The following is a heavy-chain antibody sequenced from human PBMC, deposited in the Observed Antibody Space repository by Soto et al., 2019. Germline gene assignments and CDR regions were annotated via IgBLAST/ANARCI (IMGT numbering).Heavy chain of an antibody. V-gene: IGHV3-48*02. D-gene: IGHD4-4*01. CDR3: ARDPFGGYNNSHYYGMDV. CDR1: GFTFSSYS. Sequence: HPGGSLRLSCAASGFTFSSYSMNWVRQAPGKGLEWVSYISSSSSTIYYADSVKGRFTISRDNAKNSLYLQMNSLRDEDTAAYYCARDPFGGYNNSHYYGMDVWGQGTTVTVSS. J-gene: IGHJ6*02. CDR2: ISSSSSTI.